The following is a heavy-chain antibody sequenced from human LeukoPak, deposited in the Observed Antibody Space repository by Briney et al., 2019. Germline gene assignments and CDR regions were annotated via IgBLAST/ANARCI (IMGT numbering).Heavy chain of an antibody. D-gene: IGHD3-10*01. CDR2: IYYSGST. CDR1: GGSISSHY. CDR3: ARTFALDAFDI. V-gene: IGHV4-59*11. J-gene: IGHJ3*02. Sequence: PSETLSLTCTVSGGSISSHYWSWIRQPPGKGLEWIGYIYYSGSTNYNPSLKSRVTISVDTSKNQFSLKLSSVTAADTAVYYCARTFALDAFDIWGQGTMVTVSS.